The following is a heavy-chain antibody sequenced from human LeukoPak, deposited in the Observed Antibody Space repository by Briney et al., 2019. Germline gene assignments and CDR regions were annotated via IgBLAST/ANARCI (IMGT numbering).Heavy chain of an antibody. CDR1: GFTFSDYY. V-gene: IGHV3-11*01. J-gene: IGHJ4*02. CDR2: ISNSGSTI. CDR3: AREHTSGTYYIDY. D-gene: IGHD1-26*01. Sequence: GGSLRLSCAASGFTFSDYYMTWIRQAPGKGLEWVSYISNSGSTIYYADSVKGRFTISRDNGKNSLYLQMNSLRAEDTAVYYCAREHTSGTYYIDYWGQGTLVTVSS.